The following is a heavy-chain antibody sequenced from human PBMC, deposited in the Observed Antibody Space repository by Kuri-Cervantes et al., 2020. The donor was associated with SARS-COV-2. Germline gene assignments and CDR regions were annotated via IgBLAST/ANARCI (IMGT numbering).Heavy chain of an antibody. CDR2: ISYDGSNK. CDR1: GFTFSSYA. CDR3: ANLGWGAAPPEY. D-gene: IGHD6-6*01. J-gene: IGHJ4*02. V-gene: IGHV3-30-3*01. Sequence: LSLTCAASGFTFSSYAMHWVRQAPGKGLEWVAVISYDGSNKYYADSVKGRFTISRDNSKNTLYLQMNSLGAEDTAMYYCANLGWGAAPPEYWGQGTLVTVSS.